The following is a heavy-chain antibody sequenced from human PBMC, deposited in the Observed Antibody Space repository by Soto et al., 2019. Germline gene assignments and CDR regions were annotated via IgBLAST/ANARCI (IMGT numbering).Heavy chain of an antibody. CDR3: GRCTSTSCHLGSDY. CDR1: GFTFSSYA. D-gene: IGHD2-2*01. Sequence: QVLLVDSGGGVVQPGRSLRLSCAASGFTFSSYAMNWVRQAPDKGLEWVALISHDGINKYYADSVRGRFTISRDSSTNTLYLQMNSLRAADTAVYYCGRCTSTSCHLGSDYWGQGTLVTVSS. J-gene: IGHJ4*02. V-gene: IGHV3-30-3*01. CDR2: ISHDGINK.